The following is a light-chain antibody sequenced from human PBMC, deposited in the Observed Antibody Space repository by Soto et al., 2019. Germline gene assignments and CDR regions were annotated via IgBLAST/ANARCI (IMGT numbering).Light chain of an antibody. J-gene: IGKJ2*01. Sequence: EIVLTQSPGTLSLSPGERATLSCRASQSISSSYLAWYQQKPGQAPRLLIYAASSRATGIPDRFSGSGSGTDFTLTISRLEPEDFAVYDSQQYGSSSYTFGQGTQLEIK. V-gene: IGKV3-20*01. CDR2: AAS. CDR1: QSISSSY. CDR3: QQYGSSSYT.